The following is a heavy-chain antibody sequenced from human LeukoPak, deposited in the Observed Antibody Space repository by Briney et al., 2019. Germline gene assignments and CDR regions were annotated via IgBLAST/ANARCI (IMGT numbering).Heavy chain of an antibody. CDR3: ARGSRGYSYG. D-gene: IGHD5-18*01. CDR1: GGSVSRDNYS. V-gene: IGHV4-61*01. CDR2: ISYSGST. Sequence: SETLSLTCTVSGGSVSRDNYSWSWIRQPPGKGLEWIGYISYSGSTNYNPFLKSRVTISVDTSKNQFSLKLRSETAADTAVYYCARGSRGYSYGWGQGTLVSVSS. J-gene: IGHJ4*02.